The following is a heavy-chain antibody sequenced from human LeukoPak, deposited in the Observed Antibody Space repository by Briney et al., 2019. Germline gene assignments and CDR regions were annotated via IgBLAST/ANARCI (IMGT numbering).Heavy chain of an antibody. J-gene: IGHJ3*02. V-gene: IGHV4-34*01. CDR3: ARGRIQLWLRAFDI. D-gene: IGHD5-18*01. Sequence: SETLSLTCAVYGGSFSGYYWSWIRQPPGKGLEWIGEINHSGSTNYNPSLKSRVTISVDTSKNQFSLKLSSVTAADTAVYYCARGRIQLWLRAFDIWGQGTMATVSS. CDR2: INHSGST. CDR1: GGSFSGYY.